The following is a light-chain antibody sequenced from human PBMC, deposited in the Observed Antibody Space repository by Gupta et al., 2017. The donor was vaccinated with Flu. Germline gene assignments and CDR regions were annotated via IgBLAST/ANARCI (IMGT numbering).Light chain of an antibody. CDR3: QQLNSYPPSFT. CDR1: QSIITY. J-gene: IGKJ3*01. V-gene: IGKV1-9*01. Sequence: FLSASVGDSVTITCRASQSIITYLAWCQQKPGKGPNLLIYAASTLQSGVPARVGGSVSGTEFTLTISSLQPEDLATYVYQQLNSYPPSFTFGPGTKVDIK. CDR2: AAS.